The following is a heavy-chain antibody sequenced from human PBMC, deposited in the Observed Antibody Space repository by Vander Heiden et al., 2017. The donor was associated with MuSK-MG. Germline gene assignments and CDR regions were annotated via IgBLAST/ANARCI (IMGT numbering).Heavy chain of an antibody. CDR3: ARVNDYTKGWFDP. D-gene: IGHD2-2*02. Sequence: QVQLQESGPGLVKPSETLSLTCTVSGYSISSGYYWGWIRQPPGKGLEWIGSINHSGSTYYNPSLKNRVTISVDTSENQFSLRLKSVTAPDTAVYYCARVNDYTKGWFDPWGQGTLVTVSS. CDR2: INHSGST. CDR1: GYSISSGYY. V-gene: IGHV4-38-2*02. J-gene: IGHJ5*02.